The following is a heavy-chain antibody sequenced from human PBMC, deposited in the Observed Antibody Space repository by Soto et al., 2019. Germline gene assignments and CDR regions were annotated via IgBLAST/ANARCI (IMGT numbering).Heavy chain of an antibody. J-gene: IGHJ4*02. CDR2: IIPIFGTA. CDR3: ARDGTLYDSSAYYYLY. CDR1: GGTFSNYG. V-gene: IGHV1-69*01. D-gene: IGHD3-22*01. Sequence: QVQLVQSGAEVRKPGSSVKVSCKASGGTFSNYGVNWVRQAPGQGHEWMGGIIPIFGTAKYAQKFQGRVTITADDSTRTADMELSSLRSEDTAVYYCARDGTLYDSSAYYYLYWGQGTLVTVSS.